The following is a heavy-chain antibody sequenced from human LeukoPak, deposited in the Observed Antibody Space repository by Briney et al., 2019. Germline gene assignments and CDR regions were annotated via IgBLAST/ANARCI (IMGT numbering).Heavy chain of an antibody. CDR2: INHSGST. J-gene: IGHJ4*02. D-gene: IGHD3-10*01. CDR3: ARGARRLSNYYGSGSYYPKPGFGFDY. Sequence: SETLSLTCTVSGGSISSSSYYWSWIRQPPGKGLEWIGEINHSGSTNYNPSLKSRVTISVDTSKNQFSLKLSSVTAADTAVYYCARGARRLSNYYGSGSYYPKPGFGFDYWGQGTLVTVSS. V-gene: IGHV4-39*07. CDR1: GGSISSSSYY.